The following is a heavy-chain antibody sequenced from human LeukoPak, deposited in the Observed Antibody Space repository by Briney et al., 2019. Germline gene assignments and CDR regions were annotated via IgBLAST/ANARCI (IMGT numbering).Heavy chain of an antibody. V-gene: IGHV1-18*01. CDR3: ARWRVSANWFDP. J-gene: IGHJ5*02. CDR2: ISAYNGNT. Sequence: APVKVSCKASGYNFPSFGSNWVRQAPGQGLEWMGWISAYNGNTKYAQKLQDRVILTTDTSTSTAYMELRTLTSDDTAVYYCARWRVSANWFDPWGQGTLVTVSS. D-gene: IGHD6-13*01. CDR1: GYNFPSFG.